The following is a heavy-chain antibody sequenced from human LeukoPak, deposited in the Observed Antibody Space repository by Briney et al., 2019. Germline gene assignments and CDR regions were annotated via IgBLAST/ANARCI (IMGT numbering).Heavy chain of an antibody. J-gene: IGHJ4*02. D-gene: IGHD3-22*01. V-gene: IGHV3-48*04. CDR3: ARERIAVVFCDY. CDR1: GFTFRTYW. Sequence: PGGSLRLSCAASGFTFRTYWMNWVRQAPGQGLEWVSYISNSGRTIYYADSVKGRFTISRDNAKNSLYLQMNSLRAEDTAVYYCARERIAVVFCDYWRQGTLVTVSS. CDR2: ISNSGRTI.